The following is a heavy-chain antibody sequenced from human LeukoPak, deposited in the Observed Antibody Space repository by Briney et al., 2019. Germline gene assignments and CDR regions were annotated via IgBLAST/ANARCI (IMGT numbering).Heavy chain of an antibody. D-gene: IGHD6-13*01. Sequence: GGSLRLSCAASGFTFSSYGMHWVRQAPGKGLEWVAFIRYDGSNKYYADSVKGRFTISRDNSKNTLYLQMNSLRAEDTAVYYCARHRRIAAADHGFVWGKGTTVTISS. V-gene: IGHV3-30*02. J-gene: IGHJ6*04. CDR1: GFTFSSYG. CDR2: IRYDGSNK. CDR3: ARHRRIAAADHGFV.